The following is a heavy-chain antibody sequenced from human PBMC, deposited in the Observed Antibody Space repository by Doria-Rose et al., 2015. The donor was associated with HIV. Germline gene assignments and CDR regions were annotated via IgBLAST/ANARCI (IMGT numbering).Heavy chain of an antibody. J-gene: IGHJ4*02. D-gene: IGHD3-10*01. CDR1: GGSFSGYY. CDR3: AREVLWFGESY. V-gene: IGHV4-34*01. Sequence: QVQLQQWGAGLLKPSETLSLTCAVYGGSFSGYYWSWIRQPPGKGLEWIGEINHSGSTNYNPSLKSRVTISVDTSKNQFSLKLSSVTAADTAVYYCAREVLWFGESYWGQGTLVTVSS. CDR2: INHSGST.